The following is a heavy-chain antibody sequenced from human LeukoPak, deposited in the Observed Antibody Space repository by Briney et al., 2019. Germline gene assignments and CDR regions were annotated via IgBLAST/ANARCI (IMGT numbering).Heavy chain of an antibody. CDR2: MYDSGST. J-gene: IGHJ6*03. V-gene: IGHV4-59*01. CDR1: GDSISSYY. CDR3: ARLAAHYYYYYMDV. D-gene: IGHD3-3*02. Sequence: SETLSLTCTVSGDSISSYYCSWIRQTPGKGLEWIGYMYDSGSTNYNPSLKSRVTISVDTSKNQFSLKLSSVTAADTAAYYCARLAAHYYYYYMDVWGKGTTVTVSS.